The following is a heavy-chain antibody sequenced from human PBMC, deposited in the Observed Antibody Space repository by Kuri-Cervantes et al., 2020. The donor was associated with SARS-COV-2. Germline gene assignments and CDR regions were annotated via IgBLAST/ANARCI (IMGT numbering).Heavy chain of an antibody. CDR3: ARDMRSAELAFDL. V-gene: IGHV4-59*11. CDR1: GGSISSHY. Sequence: SETLSLTCTVSGGSISSHYWSWIRQPPGKGLEWIGEVNHNGGANYNPSLRSRVTISVDPSKAQFSLKLSSVTAADTAVYYCARDMRSAELAFDLWGRGTLVTVSS. CDR2: VNHNGGA. J-gene: IGHJ2*01. D-gene: IGHD3-16*01.